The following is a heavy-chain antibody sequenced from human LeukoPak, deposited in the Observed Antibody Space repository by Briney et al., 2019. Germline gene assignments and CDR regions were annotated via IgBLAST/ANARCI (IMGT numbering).Heavy chain of an antibody. CDR3: ARHPPKSFFDY. CDR1: GGSISSYY. J-gene: IGHJ4*03. CDR2: IYYIGST. Sequence: SETLSLTCTLSGGSISSYYLSWIRQPPPKGVEWIAYIYYIGSTNYNPSLNSRVNISVDTSKSQFTLKMASMTAADTAVYYCARHPPKSFFDYWGQGTLVTVSS. V-gene: IGHV4-59*08.